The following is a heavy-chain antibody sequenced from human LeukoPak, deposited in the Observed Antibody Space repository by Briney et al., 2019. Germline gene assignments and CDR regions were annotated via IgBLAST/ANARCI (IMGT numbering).Heavy chain of an antibody. CDR1: GYSLTSYW. J-gene: IGHJ4*02. V-gene: IGHV5-51*01. CDR3: ARQATDSSSPFDY. CDR2: IYPGDSDT. Sequence: GESLKISCKGSGYSLTSYWIGWVRQMPGKGLERMGIIYPGDSDTRYSPSFQGQVTISADKSISTAYLQWSSLKASDTAMYYCARQATDSSSPFDYWGQGTLVTVSS. D-gene: IGHD6-6*01.